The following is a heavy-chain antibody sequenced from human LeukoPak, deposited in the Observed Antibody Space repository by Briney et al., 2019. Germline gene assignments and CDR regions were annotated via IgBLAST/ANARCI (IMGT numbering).Heavy chain of an antibody. CDR3: ARRRDSGSLQHFDY. CDR2: ISSSGSTI. D-gene: IGHD1-26*01. CDR1: GFTFSSYE. Sequence: GGSLRLSCAASGFTFSSYEMNWVRQAPGKGLEWVSHISSSGSTIYYADSVKGRFTISRDNAKNSLYLQMNSLRAEDTAVYYCARRRDSGSLQHFDYWGQGTLVTVSS. J-gene: IGHJ4*02. V-gene: IGHV3-48*03.